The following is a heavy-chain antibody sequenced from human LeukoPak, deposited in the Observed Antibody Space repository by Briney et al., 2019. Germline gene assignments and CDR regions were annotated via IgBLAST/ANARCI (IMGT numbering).Heavy chain of an antibody. J-gene: IGHJ4*02. CDR1: GGSISSSSYY. CDR3: AREGKSGSYGFDY. Sequence: SETLSLTCTVSGGSISSSSYYWGWIRQPPGKGLEWIGSIYYSGSTYYNPSLKSRVTISVDTSKNQFSLKLSSVTAADTAVYYCAREGKSGSYGFDYWGQGTLVTVSS. D-gene: IGHD1-26*01. V-gene: IGHV4-39*07. CDR2: IYYSGST.